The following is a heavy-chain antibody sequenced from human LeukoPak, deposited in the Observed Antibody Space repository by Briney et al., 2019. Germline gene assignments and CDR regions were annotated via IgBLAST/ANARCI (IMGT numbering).Heavy chain of an antibody. V-gene: IGHV4-59*08. Sequence: SETLSLTCTVSGGSISSYYWSWIRQPPGKGLEWIGYIYYSGSTNYNPSLKSRVTISVDTSKNQFSLKLSSVTAADTAVYYCARQRDTAMGVWFDPWGQGTLVTVSS. J-gene: IGHJ5*02. CDR1: GGSISSYY. CDR3: ARQRDTAMGVWFDP. D-gene: IGHD5-18*01. CDR2: IYYSGST.